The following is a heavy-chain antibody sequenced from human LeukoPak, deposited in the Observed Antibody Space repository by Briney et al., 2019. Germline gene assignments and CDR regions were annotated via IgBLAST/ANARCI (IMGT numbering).Heavy chain of an antibody. Sequence: GGSLRLSCAASGFTFSNAWMSWVRQAPGKGLEWVANIKVDGSEKYYVDSVKGRITISRDNAKSSLYLQINSLRAEDTAVYYCARGVWELTWGLDYYYYMDVWGKGTTVTVSS. CDR1: GFTFSNAW. V-gene: IGHV3-7*01. D-gene: IGHD3-16*01. CDR2: IKVDGSEK. CDR3: ARGVWELTWGLDYYYYMDV. J-gene: IGHJ6*03.